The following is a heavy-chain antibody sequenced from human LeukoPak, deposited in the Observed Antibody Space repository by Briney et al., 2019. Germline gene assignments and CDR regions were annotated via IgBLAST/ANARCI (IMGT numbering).Heavy chain of an antibody. CDR3: ARDAGGGYSYGTVYGMDV. CDR2: IYSGGST. V-gene: IGHV3-66*01. J-gene: IGHJ6*02. CDR1: GFTVSSNY. Sequence: GGSLRLSGAASGFTVSSNYMSWVRQAPGKGLEWVSVIYSGGSTYYADSVKGRFTISRDNSKNTLYLQMNSLRAEDPAVYYCARDAGGGYSYGTVYGMDVWGQGTTVTVSS. D-gene: IGHD5-18*01.